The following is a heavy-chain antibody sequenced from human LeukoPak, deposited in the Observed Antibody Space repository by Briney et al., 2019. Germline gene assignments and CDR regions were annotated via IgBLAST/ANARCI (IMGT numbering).Heavy chain of an antibody. J-gene: IGHJ5*02. CDR3: ARVRYREGYSTAP. V-gene: IGHV1-2*02. CDR1: GYTLTELS. Sequence: GASVKVSCKVSGYTLTELSMHWVRQAPGQGLEWMGWINPNSGGTNYAQKFQGRVTMTRDTSISTAYMELSRLRSDDTAVYYCARVRYREGYSTAPWGQGTLVTVSS. CDR2: INPNSGGT. D-gene: IGHD5-24*01.